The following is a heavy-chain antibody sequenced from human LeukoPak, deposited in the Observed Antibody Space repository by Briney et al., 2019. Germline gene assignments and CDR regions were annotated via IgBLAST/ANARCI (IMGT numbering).Heavy chain of an antibody. D-gene: IGHD2-15*01. CDR2: ISGSGGST. Sequence: PGGSLRLSCAGSGFTFNDHAMSWVRQAPGKGLEWVSSISGSGGSTYYADYVKGRSTISRDNSKNVVYFEMHSLRGEDTAVYYCAKGRAPNSDLGYCSGGTCYHFDYWGQGTLVTVSS. CDR1: GFTFNDHA. CDR3: AKGRAPNSDLGYCSGGTCYHFDY. J-gene: IGHJ4*02. V-gene: IGHV3-23*01.